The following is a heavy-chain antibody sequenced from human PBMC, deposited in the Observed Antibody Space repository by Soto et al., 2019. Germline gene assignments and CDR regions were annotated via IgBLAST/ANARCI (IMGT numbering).Heavy chain of an antibody. CDR1: GLIFSDYA. V-gene: IGHV3-23*01. CDR3: AKDRLCIVGPVDY. CDR2: ISGSGDKT. D-gene: IGHD1-26*01. J-gene: IGHJ4*02. Sequence: PGGSLRLSCAASGLIFSDYAMSWVRQAPGKGLECVACISGSGDKTFYADSVKGQFTISRDNSTNTVSLHMNSLRVDDTAVYFCAKDRLCIVGPVDYWGPGNLVTFCS.